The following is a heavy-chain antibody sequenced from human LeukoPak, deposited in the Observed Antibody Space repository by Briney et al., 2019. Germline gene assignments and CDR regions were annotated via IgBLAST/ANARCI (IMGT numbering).Heavy chain of an antibody. V-gene: IGHV1-2*02. D-gene: IGHD3-9*01. CDR3: ARDRSDYDILTGYYDY. CDR1: GYTFTGYY. CDR2: INPNSGGT. J-gene: IGHJ4*02. Sequence: ASVKVSCKASGYTFTGYYMHWVRQAPGQGLEWMGWINPNSGGTNYAQKFQGRVTMTRDTSISTAYMELSRLRSDDTAVYYCARDRSDYDILTGYYDYWGQGTLVTVSS.